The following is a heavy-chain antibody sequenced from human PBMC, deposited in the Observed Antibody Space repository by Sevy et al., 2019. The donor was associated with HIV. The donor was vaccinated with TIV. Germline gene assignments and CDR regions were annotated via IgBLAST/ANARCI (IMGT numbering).Heavy chain of an antibody. CDR1: GYTFTSHD. D-gene: IGHD2-2*01. Sequence: ASVKVSCKASGYTFTSHDINWVRQATGQGLEWMGWMNPNSGNTGYAQKFQGRVTMTRNTSISTAYMELSSLRSEDTAVYYCARDASVSGAYCSSTSCYSSGMDVWGQGTTVTVSS. J-gene: IGHJ6*02. CDR2: MNPNSGNT. V-gene: IGHV1-8*01. CDR3: ARDASVSGAYCSSTSCYSSGMDV.